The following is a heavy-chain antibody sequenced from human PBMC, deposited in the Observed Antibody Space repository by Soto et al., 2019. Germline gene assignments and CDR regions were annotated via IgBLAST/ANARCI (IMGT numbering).Heavy chain of an antibody. V-gene: IGHV3-23*01. CDR3: AKDQEVGYCTNGVCSAR. J-gene: IGHJ4*02. CDR2: ISGSGGST. D-gene: IGHD2-8*01. Sequence: GGSLRLSCVASGFTFSSYAMSWVRQAPGRGLEWVSAISGSGGSTYYADSVKGRFTISRDNSKNTLYLQMNSLRAEDTAVYYCAKDQEVGYCTNGVCSARWGQGTLVTVSS. CDR1: GFTFSSYA.